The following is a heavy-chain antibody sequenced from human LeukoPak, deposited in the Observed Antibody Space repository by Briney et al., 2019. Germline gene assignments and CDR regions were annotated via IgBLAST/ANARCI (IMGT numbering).Heavy chain of an antibody. CDR2: INPNSGGT. Sequence: VASVKVSCKASGYTFTGYYMHWVRQAPGQGLEWMGWINPNSGGTNYAQKFQGRVTMTRDTSISTAYMELSRLRSDDTAVYYCARDLDKLRLGELSLPWGQGTPVTVSS. V-gene: IGHV1-2*02. D-gene: IGHD3-16*02. CDR3: ARDLDKLRLGELSLP. J-gene: IGHJ5*02. CDR1: GYTFTGYY.